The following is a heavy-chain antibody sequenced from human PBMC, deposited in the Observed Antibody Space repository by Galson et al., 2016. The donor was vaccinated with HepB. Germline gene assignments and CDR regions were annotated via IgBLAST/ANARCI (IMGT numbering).Heavy chain of an antibody. Sequence: SETLSLTCTVSGGSISSYYWSWIRQPPGKGLEWIGYIFYNGSPNYFPSLKSRVTISLDASKNQFSLKLISVTAADTAVYYCARITPLLHYAMDVWGQGTTVTVS. CDR2: IFYNGSP. D-gene: IGHD1-14*01. CDR3: ARITPLLHYAMDV. CDR1: GGSISSYY. J-gene: IGHJ6*02. V-gene: IGHV4-59*01.